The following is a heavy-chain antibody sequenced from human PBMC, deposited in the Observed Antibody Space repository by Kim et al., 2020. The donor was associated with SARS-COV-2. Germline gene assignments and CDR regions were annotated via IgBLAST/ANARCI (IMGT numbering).Heavy chain of an antibody. CDR2: ISSSGSTI. V-gene: IGHV3-48*02. J-gene: IGHJ4*02. D-gene: IGHD3-10*01. CDR1: GFTFSGYS. Sequence: GGSLRLSCAASGFTFSGYSMNWVRQAPGKGLEWVSYISSSGSTIYYADSVKVRFTISRDNAKNSLYLQMNSLRDEDTAIYYCARPGYGSGSYGYWGQGTLVTVSS. CDR3: ARPGYGSGSYGY.